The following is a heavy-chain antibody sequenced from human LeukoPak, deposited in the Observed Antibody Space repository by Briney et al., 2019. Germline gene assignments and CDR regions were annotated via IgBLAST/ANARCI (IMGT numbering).Heavy chain of an antibody. CDR3: ALTGSGYYSFDY. D-gene: IGHD3-22*01. J-gene: IGHJ4*02. CDR2: INPSGGST. V-gene: IGHV1-46*01. Sequence: ASVKVSCKASGYTFTSYHMHWLRQTPGQGLEWMGIINPSGGSTSYAQKFQGRVTMTRDTSTSTVYMELSSLRSEDTAVYYCALTGSGYYSFDYWGQGTLVTVSS. CDR1: GYTFTSYH.